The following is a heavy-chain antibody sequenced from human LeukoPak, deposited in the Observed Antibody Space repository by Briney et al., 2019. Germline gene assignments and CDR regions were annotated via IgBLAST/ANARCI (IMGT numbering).Heavy chain of an antibody. CDR3: ARARAAWAAGELVG. CDR2: IHYSGST. Sequence: SETLSLTCTVSGGSISGDYWSWIRQSPGKGLEWIAYIHYSGSTSYNPSLKSRVTISVDTSKNEFSLKLTSVNAADTAVYYCARARAAWAAGELVGWGQGTLVTVSS. J-gene: IGHJ4*02. D-gene: IGHD6-13*01. CDR1: GGSISGDY. V-gene: IGHV4-59*01.